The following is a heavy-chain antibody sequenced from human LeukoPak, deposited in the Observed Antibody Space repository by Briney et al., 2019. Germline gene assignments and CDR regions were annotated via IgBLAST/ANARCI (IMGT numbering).Heavy chain of an antibody. Sequence: SETLSLTCTVSGGSINNFYWSWVRQPAGKGLEWIGRIYTNGRTNYNPSLNNRVTMSVDTSKNLFSLRVTSMTAADTAVYYCAREPEWDLPGDDAFDIWGQGTVVTVSS. D-gene: IGHD1-26*01. CDR1: GGSINNFY. CDR2: IYTNGRT. J-gene: IGHJ3*02. V-gene: IGHV4-4*07. CDR3: AREPEWDLPGDDAFDI.